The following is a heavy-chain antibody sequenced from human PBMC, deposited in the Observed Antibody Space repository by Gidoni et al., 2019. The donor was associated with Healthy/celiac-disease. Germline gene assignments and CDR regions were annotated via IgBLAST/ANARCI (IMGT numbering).Heavy chain of an antibody. Sequence: QVQLQESGPGLVKPSETLSLTCTVSGGSISSYYWSWIRQPPGKGLEWIGYIYYSGSTNYNPSLKSRVTISVDTSKNQFSLKLSSVTAADTAVYYCARGIKTGYPDYWGQGTLVTVSS. V-gene: IGHV4-59*01. D-gene: IGHD3-9*01. CDR2: IYYSGST. J-gene: IGHJ4*02. CDR1: GGSISSYY. CDR3: ARGIKTGYPDY.